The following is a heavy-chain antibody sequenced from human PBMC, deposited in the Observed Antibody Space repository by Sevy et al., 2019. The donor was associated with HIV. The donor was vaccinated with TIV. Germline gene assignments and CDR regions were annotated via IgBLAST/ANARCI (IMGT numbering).Heavy chain of an antibody. Sequence: GGSLRLSCAASGFTFSSYAMSWVRQAPGKGLEWVSAISGSGGSTYYADSVKGRFTISRDNSKNTLYLQMNSLRAEDTAVYYCAKGKQQLVRDYYYHGMDIWGQGTTVTVSS. J-gene: IGHJ6*02. CDR1: GFTFSSYA. V-gene: IGHV3-23*01. CDR3: AKGKQQLVRDYYYHGMDI. D-gene: IGHD6-13*01. CDR2: ISGSGGST.